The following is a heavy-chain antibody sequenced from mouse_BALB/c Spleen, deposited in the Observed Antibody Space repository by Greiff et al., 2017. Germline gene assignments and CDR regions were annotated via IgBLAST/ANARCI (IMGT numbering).Heavy chain of an antibody. D-gene: IGHD1-1*01. CDR2: INPSNGGT. Sequence: VQLQQPGAELVKPGASVKLSCKASGYTFTSYYMYWVKQRPGQGLEWIGGINPSNGGTNFNEKFKSKATLTVDKSSSTAYMQLSSLTSEDSAVYYCTRSDYGSSPWFAYWGQGTLVTVSA. CDR1: GYTFTSYY. V-gene: IGHV1S81*02. CDR3: TRSDYGSSPWFAY. J-gene: IGHJ3*01.